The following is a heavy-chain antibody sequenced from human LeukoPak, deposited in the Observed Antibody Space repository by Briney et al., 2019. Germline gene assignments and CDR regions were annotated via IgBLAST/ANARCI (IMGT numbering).Heavy chain of an antibody. J-gene: IGHJ3*02. CDR1: GYTFTSYD. V-gene: IGHV1-8*01. D-gene: IGHD3-22*01. Sequence: ASVKVSCKASGYTFTSYDINWVRQAPGQGLEWMGWINPNSGNTGYAQKFQGRVTMTRNTSISTAYMERSSLRSEDTAVYYCARGSWERSGYYYVGAFDIWGQGTMVTVSS. CDR2: INPNSGNT. CDR3: ARGSWERSGYYYVGAFDI.